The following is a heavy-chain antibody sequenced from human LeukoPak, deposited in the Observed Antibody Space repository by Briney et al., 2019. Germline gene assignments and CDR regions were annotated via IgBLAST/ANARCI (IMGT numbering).Heavy chain of an antibody. CDR1: GFTFSSYA. V-gene: IGHV3-23*01. J-gene: IGHJ4*02. CDR3: AKDQGYSYGTYYFDY. CDR2: ISGSGGST. Sequence: GGSLRLSCAASGFTFSSYATSWVRQAPGKGLEWVSAISGSGGSTYYADSVKGRFTISRDNSKNTLYLQMNSLRAEDTAVYYCAKDQGYSYGTYYFDYWGQGTLVTVSS. D-gene: IGHD5-18*01.